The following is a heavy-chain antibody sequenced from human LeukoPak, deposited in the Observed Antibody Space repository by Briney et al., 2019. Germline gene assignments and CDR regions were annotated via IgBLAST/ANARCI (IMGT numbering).Heavy chain of an antibody. D-gene: IGHD3-10*01. V-gene: IGHV3-23*01. CDR1: GFTFSRNA. CDR2: KTGSGSGGST. J-gene: IGHJ4*02. Sequence: GGSLRLSCAASGFTFSRNAMSWVRQAPGKGLEWVSVKTGSGSGGSTYYADSVKGRFTISRDNSKNTLYLQMNSLRAEDTAVYYCAKDAVAPGSSGDYFDYWGQGALVTVSS. CDR3: AKDAVAPGSSGDYFDY.